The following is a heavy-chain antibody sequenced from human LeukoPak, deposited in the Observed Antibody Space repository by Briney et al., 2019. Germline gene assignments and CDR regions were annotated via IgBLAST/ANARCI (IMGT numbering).Heavy chain of an antibody. Sequence: PSETLSLTCTVSGGSISSYYWSWIRQPPGKGLEWIRYIYYSGSTNYNPSLKSRVTISVDTSKNQFSLKLGSVTAADTAVYYCARGELGYCSGGSCYSGIDYYYYYGMDVWGQGTTVTVSS. D-gene: IGHD2-15*01. V-gene: IGHV4-59*01. CDR3: ARGELGYCSGGSCYSGIDYYYYYGMDV. CDR2: IYYSGST. CDR1: GGSISSYY. J-gene: IGHJ6*02.